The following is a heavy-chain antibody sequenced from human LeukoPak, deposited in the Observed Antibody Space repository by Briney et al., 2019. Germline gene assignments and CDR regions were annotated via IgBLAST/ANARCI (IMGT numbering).Heavy chain of an antibody. CDR2: FDPEDGET. CDR3: ATVGGYCSSTSCYTHYYYMDV. V-gene: IGHV1-24*01. D-gene: IGHD2-2*02. CDR1: GYTFTSYY. J-gene: IGHJ6*03. Sequence: GASVKVSCKASGYTFTSYYMHWVRQAPGKGLEWMGGFDPEDGETIYAQKFQGRVTMTEDTSTDTAYMELSSLRSEDTAVYYCATVGGYCSSTSCYTHYYYMDVWGKGTTVTVSS.